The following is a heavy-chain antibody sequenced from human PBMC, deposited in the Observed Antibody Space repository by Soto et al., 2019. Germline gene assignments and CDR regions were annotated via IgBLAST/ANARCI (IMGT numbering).Heavy chain of an antibody. CDR2: IWYDGSNK. Sequence: GGSLRLSCAASGFTFSSYGMHWVRQAPGKGLEWVAVIWYDGSNKYYADSVKGRFTISRDNSKNTLYLQMNSLRAEDTAVYYCARALGQQLRESPAEYFQHWGQGTLVTVSS. J-gene: IGHJ1*01. CDR3: ARALGQQLRESPAEYFQH. V-gene: IGHV3-33*01. D-gene: IGHD6-13*01. CDR1: GFTFSSYG.